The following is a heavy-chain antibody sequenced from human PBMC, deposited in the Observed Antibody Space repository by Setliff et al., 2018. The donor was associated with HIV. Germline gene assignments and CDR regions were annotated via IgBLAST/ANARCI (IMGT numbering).Heavy chain of an antibody. CDR2: INHSGKT. D-gene: IGHD3-10*01. CDR1: GGSFSGFY. J-gene: IGHJ6*02. Sequence: SETLSLTCAVYGGSFSGFYWSWIRQAPGKGLEWIGEINHSGKTNYNPSLKSRITLSVDTSINAAYMELRGLRSDDTAVYYCARNFGLSPSGKYYYYYGMDIWGQGTTVTVSS. CDR3: ARNFGLSPSGKYYYYYGMDI. V-gene: IGHV4-34*10.